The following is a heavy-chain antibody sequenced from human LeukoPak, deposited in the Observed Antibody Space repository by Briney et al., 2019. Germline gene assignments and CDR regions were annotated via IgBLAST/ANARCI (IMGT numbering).Heavy chain of an antibody. CDR1: GFTFSNYA. CDR3: VRIVGATYFDY. Sequence: GGSLRLSCAASGFTFSNYAMSWVRQAPGKGLEWVSSIHYSGGSTYYADSVKGRFTISRDNSKNTLYLQMNSLRAEDTAVYYCVRIVGATYFDYWGQGTLVTVSS. V-gene: IGHV3-23*01. CDR2: IHYSGGST. J-gene: IGHJ4*02. D-gene: IGHD1-26*01.